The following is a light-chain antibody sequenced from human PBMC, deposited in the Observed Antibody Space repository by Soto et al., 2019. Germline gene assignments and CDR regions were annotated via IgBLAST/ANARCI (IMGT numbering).Light chain of an antibody. CDR2: EVS. CDR1: SSDVGGYNY. V-gene: IGLV2-8*01. J-gene: IGLJ2*01. Sequence: QSALTQPPSASGSPGQSVTISCTGISSDVGGYNYVSWYQQHPGKAPKLMIYEVSKRPSGVPDRFSGSKSGNTASLTVSGLQAEDEAYYYCSSYAGSNVVFGGGTKLTVL. CDR3: SSYAGSNVV.